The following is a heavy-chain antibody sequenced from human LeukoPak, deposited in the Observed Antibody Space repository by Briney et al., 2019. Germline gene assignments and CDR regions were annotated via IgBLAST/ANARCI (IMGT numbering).Heavy chain of an antibody. CDR2: IYNSGST. D-gene: IGHD2-2*01. V-gene: IGHV4-59*12. J-gene: IGHJ4*02. Sequence: PSGTLSLTCTVSGVSISSYHWTWIRQPPGEGLEWIGHIYNSGSTNYNPSLRGRVTISVDKSKNQFSLKLSSVTAADTAVYYCARAGLPAAMDYWGQGTLVTVSS. CDR1: GVSISSYH. CDR3: ARAGLPAAMDY.